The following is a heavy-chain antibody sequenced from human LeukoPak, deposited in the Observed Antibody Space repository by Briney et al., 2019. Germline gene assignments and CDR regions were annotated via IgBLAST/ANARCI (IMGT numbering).Heavy chain of an antibody. CDR2: ISGDGGST. CDR3: AKDIRNKKMIAAAGTFDY. V-gene: IGHV3-43*02. D-gene: IGHD6-13*01. J-gene: IGHJ4*02. Sequence: GGSLRLSCAASGFTFDDYAMHWVRQAPGKGLEWVSLISGDGGSTYYADSVKGRFTISRDNSKNSLYLQMNSLRTEDTALYYCAKDIRNKKMIAAAGTFDYWGRGTLVTVSS. CDR1: GFTFDDYA.